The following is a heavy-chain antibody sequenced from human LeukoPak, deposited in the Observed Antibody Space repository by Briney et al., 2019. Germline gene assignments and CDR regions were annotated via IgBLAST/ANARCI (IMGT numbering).Heavy chain of an antibody. CDR1: GFTFSSYA. CDR3: ASSSWNGVGLDY. CDR2: ISYDGSNK. D-gene: IGHD1-1*01. V-gene: IGHV3-30*04. Sequence: GRSLRLSCAASGFTFSSYAMHWVRQAPGKGLEWVAVISYDGSNKYYADSVKGRFTISRDNSKNTLYLQMNSLRAEDTAVYYCASSSWNGVGLDYWGRGTLVTVSS. J-gene: IGHJ4*02.